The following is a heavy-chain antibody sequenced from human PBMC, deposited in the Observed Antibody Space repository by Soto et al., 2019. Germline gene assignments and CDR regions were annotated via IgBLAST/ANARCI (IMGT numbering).Heavy chain of an antibody. Sequence: SGPTLVNPTQTLTLTCAFSGFSLSTSGVAVGWIRQPPGKALEWLALIYWDDDKRYSPSLKSRLTISKDTSKNQVVLTMTDMDPVDTATYYCAHRHTYVYFGYWGQGTLVTVSS. CDR3: AHRHTYVYFGY. J-gene: IGHJ4*02. CDR2: IYWDDDK. V-gene: IGHV2-5*02. D-gene: IGHD5-18*01. CDR1: GFSLSTSGVA.